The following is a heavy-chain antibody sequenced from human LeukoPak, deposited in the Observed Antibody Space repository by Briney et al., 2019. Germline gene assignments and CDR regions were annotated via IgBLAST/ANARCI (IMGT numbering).Heavy chain of an antibody. V-gene: IGHV3-74*01. Sequence: GGSLILSCAASGFTFSNYWMHWVRQAAGEGLGWVLCIHTVGTSTSYGDSVKGPFALSRDNGKNPLYLQMNSLRAEDTAVYYCARGGTPVFDYWGQGTLVTVSS. CDR2: IHTVGTST. CDR3: ARGGTPVFDY. J-gene: IGHJ4*02. D-gene: IGHD1-14*01. CDR1: GFTFSNYW.